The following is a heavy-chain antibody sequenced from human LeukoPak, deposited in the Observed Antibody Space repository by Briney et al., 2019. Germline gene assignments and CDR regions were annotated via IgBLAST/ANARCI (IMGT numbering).Heavy chain of an antibody. CDR3: AREDRVYDILTGYYYYFDY. V-gene: IGHV3-21*01. Sequence: GGSLRLSCAASGFTFSSYSMNWVRQAPGKGLEWVSSISSSSSYLYYADSVKGRFTISRDNAKNSLYLQMNSLRAEDTAVYYCAREDRVYDILTGYYYYFDYWGQGTLVTVSS. CDR1: GFTFSSYS. CDR2: ISSSSSYL. J-gene: IGHJ4*02. D-gene: IGHD3-9*01.